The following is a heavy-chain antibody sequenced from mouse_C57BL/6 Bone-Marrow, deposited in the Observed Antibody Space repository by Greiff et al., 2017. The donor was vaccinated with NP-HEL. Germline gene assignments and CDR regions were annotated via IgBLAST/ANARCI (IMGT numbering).Heavy chain of an antibody. CDR1: GYTFTSYW. Sequence: QVQLQQPGAELVKPGASVKLSCKASGYTFTSYWMQWVKQRPGQGLEWIGEIDPSDSYTNYNQKLKGKATLTVDTSSSTAYMQLSSLTSEDSAVYYCAREDYYGSSPYWYFDVWGTGTTVTVSS. V-gene: IGHV1-50*01. CDR2: IDPSDSYT. D-gene: IGHD1-1*01. J-gene: IGHJ1*03. CDR3: AREDYYGSSPYWYFDV.